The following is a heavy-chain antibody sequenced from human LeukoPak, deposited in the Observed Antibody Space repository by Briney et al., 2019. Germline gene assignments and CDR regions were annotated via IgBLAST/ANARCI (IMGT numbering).Heavy chain of an antibody. CDR2: IYYSGST. CDR1: GGSISSSSYY. J-gene: IGHJ4*02. V-gene: IGHV4-39*07. CDR3: ARDTQARIDY. Sequence: PSETLSLTCTVSGGSISSSSYYWGWIRQPPGKGLEWIGSIYYSGSTYYNPSLKSRVTISVDTSKNQFSLKLSSVTAADTAVYYCARDTQARIDYWGQGTLVTVSS.